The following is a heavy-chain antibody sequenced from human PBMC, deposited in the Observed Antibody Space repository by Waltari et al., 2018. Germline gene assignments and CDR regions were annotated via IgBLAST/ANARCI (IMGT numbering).Heavy chain of an antibody. CDR3: AAHDSFDI. CDR1: GGTFPTYG. CDR2: IILVLGEA. J-gene: IGHJ3*02. Sequence: QVLLEQSGAEVKKAGSSLKVSCKASGGTFPTYGVSWVRQAPGQGLEWMGKIILVLGEADYAQKFKGRLTITADKSTSTAYMELTSLRSDDTAVYYCAAHDSFDIWGQGTKVTVSS. V-gene: IGHV1-69*04.